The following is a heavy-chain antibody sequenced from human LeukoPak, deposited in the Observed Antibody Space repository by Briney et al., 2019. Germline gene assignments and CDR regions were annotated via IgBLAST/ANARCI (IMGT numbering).Heavy chain of an antibody. CDR3: AKDPWAQDSSSRDWFDP. CDR1: GFTFSSYA. J-gene: IGHJ5*02. Sequence: GGSLRLSCAASGFTFSSYAMSWVRQAPGKGLGWVSAISGSGGSTYYADSVKGRFTISRDNSKNTLYLQMNSLRAEDTAVYYCAKDPWAQDSSSRDWFDPWGQGTLVTVSS. D-gene: IGHD6-13*01. CDR2: ISGSGGST. V-gene: IGHV3-23*01.